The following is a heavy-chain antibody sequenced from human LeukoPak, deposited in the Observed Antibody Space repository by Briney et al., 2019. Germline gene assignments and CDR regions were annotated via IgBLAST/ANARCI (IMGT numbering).Heavy chain of an antibody. D-gene: IGHD7-27*01. J-gene: IGHJ4*02. CDR2: ISSSSGTYI. Sequence: GGSLRLSCAASGFTFNSYSMNWVRQAPGKGLEWVSSISSSSGTYIYYADSVKGRFTISRGNAQNSLFLQMNSLRAEDTAVYYCARDWASDYWGQGTLVTVSS. V-gene: IGHV3-21*01. CDR1: GFTFNSYS. CDR3: ARDWASDY.